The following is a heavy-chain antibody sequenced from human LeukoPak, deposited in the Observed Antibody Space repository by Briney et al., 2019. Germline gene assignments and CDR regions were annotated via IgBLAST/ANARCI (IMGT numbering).Heavy chain of an antibody. J-gene: IGHJ4*02. V-gene: IGHV5-51*01. CDR1: GYSFTTYW. D-gene: IGHD3-22*01. Sequence: GESLKISCKGSGYSFTTYWIGWVRQMPGKGLEWMGIIYPGDSDTRYSPSFQGQVTISADKSISTAYLQWSSLKAPDTAMYYCARGGYYYDSSGYNFDYWGQGTLVTVSS. CDR3: ARGGYYYDSSGYNFDY. CDR2: IYPGDSDT.